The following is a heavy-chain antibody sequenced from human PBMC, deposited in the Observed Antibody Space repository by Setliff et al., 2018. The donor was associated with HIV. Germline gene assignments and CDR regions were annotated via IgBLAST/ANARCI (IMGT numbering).Heavy chain of an antibody. D-gene: IGHD6-13*01. J-gene: IGHJ3*02. CDR2: ISGSGSTI. Sequence: GGSLRLSCAASGFTFSTSEMNWVRQAPGKGLEWVSYISGSGSTIYYADSVKGRFTISRDNTQNSLYLQMDSLRAEDTAFYSCARATYSSSWYKGLGAFDIWGQGTMVTVSS. CDR1: GFTFSTSE. V-gene: IGHV3-48*03. CDR3: ARATYSSSWYKGLGAFDI.